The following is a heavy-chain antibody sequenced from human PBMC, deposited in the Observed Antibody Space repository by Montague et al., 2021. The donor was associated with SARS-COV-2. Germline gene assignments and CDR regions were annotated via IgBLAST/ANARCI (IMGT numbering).Heavy chain of an antibody. CDR3: ARAPCVGDCNSLAIWFDP. CDR2: FYHAGYI. D-gene: IGHD2-21*02. CDR1: GYSISSGYF. J-gene: IGHJ5*02. Sequence: SETLSLTCTVFGYSISSGYFWAWLRQPPGKGLEWIGSFYHAGYIHYNSSLKSRVSISIDTSRNQISLRVTDVAAADTAVYYCARAPCVGDCNSLAIWFDPWGQGTLVSVSS. V-gene: IGHV4-38-2*02.